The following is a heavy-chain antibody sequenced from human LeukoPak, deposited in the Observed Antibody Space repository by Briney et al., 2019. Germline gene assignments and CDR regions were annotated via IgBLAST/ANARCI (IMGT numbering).Heavy chain of an antibody. D-gene: IGHD4-11*01. V-gene: IGHV4-59*08. J-gene: IGHJ6*03. CDR3: AGHVDMTTVNYYYLDV. CDR2: INYSGNT. Sequence: SETLSLTCSVSGGSISSYYWSWIRQPPGKGLEWIGDINYSGNTNYNPSFKSRVIASIDTSKDQFSLKLNSVTAGDTAVYYCAGHVDMTTVNYYYLDVWGKGTTVTVSS. CDR1: GGSISSYY.